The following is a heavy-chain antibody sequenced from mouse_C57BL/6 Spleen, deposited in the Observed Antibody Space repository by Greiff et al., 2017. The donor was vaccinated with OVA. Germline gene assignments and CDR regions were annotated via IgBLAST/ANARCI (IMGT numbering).Heavy chain of an antibody. CDR2: IDPSDSYT. CDR1: GYTFTSYW. J-gene: IGHJ1*03. CDR3: ARRYDYGSSYGWYFDV. V-gene: IGHV1-69*01. Sequence: VQLQESGAELVMPGASVKLSCKASGYTFTSYWMHWVKQRPGQGLEWIGEIDPSDSYTNYNQKFKGKSTLTVDKSSSTAYMQLSSLTSEDSAVYYCARRYDYGSSYGWYFDVWGTGTTVTVSS. D-gene: IGHD1-1*01.